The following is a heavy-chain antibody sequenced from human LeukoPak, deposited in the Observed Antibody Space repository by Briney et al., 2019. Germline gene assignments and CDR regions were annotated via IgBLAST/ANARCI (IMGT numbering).Heavy chain of an antibody. CDR2: IYHSGST. CDR3: ARGFQGVYDY. V-gene: IGHV4-30-2*01. CDR1: GGSISSGGYY. Sequence: SQTLSLTCTVSGGSISSGGYYWSWIRQPPGKGLEWIGYIYHSGSTYYNPSLKSRVTISVDTSKNQFSLKLSSVTAADTAVYYCARGFQGVYDYWGQGALVIVSS. J-gene: IGHJ4*02. D-gene: IGHD2-21*01.